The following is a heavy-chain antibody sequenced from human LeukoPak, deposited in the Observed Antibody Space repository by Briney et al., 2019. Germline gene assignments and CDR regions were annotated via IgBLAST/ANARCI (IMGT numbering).Heavy chain of an antibody. D-gene: IGHD3-9*01. CDR3: ARGILRYFDWPNWFDP. CDR2: IYHRGST. J-gene: IGHJ5*02. CDR1: GYSLSSGYY. Sequence: SETLSLTCTVPGYSLSSGYYWGWIRQPPGKGLGWIGGIYHRGSTYYTPSLKSRVTISVDTSKNQFSLKLSSVTAADTAVYYCARGILRYFDWPNWFDPWGQGTLVTVSS. V-gene: IGHV4-38-2*02.